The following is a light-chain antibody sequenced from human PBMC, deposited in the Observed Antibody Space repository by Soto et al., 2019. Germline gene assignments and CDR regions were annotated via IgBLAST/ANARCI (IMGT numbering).Light chain of an antibody. CDR3: SSYTSNSTLV. J-gene: IGLJ3*02. Sequence: QSALTQPASVSGSPGQSITISCTGTSSDVGGYNYVSWYQQHPGKAPKLMIYEVSNRPSGVSDRFSGSKSGTTASLTISGLQAEDEADYYCSSYTSNSTLVFGGGTKLTVL. V-gene: IGLV2-14*01. CDR1: SSDVGGYNY. CDR2: EVS.